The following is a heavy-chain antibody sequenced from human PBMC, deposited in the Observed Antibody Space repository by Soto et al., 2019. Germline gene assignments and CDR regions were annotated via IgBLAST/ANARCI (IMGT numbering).Heavy chain of an antibody. J-gene: IGHJ4*02. CDR1: GYTFTGYY. Sequence: QVQLVQSGAEVKKPGASVKVSCKASGYTFTGYYMHWVRQAPGQGLEWMGWINPNSGGTNYAQKFQGRVTMTRDTSISTAYMELSRLRSDDTAVYYCASKFRGCSGGSCYDTLDYWGQGTLVIVSS. CDR3: ASKFRGCSGGSCYDTLDY. CDR2: INPNSGGT. D-gene: IGHD2-15*01. V-gene: IGHV1-2*02.